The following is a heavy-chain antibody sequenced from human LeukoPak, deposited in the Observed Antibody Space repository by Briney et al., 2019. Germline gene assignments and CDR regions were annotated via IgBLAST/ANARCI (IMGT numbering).Heavy chain of an antibody. Sequence: GASVKVSCKASGYTFTGYYMHWVRQAPGQGLEWMGWISAYNGNTNYAQKLQGRVTMTTDTSTSTAYMELRSLRSDDTAVYYCASSPGYCSSTSCYSLRFDYWGQGTLVTVSS. CDR2: ISAYNGNT. J-gene: IGHJ4*02. CDR1: GYTFTGYY. V-gene: IGHV1-18*04. D-gene: IGHD2-2*01. CDR3: ASSPGYCSSTSCYSLRFDY.